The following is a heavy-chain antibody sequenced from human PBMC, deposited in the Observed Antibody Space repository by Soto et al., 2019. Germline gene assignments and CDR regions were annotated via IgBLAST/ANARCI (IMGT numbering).Heavy chain of an antibody. J-gene: IGHJ4*02. CDR2: ISYDGSNK. CDR3: AKGGGYNWTLDY. V-gene: IGHV3-30*18. D-gene: IGHD1-20*01. CDR1: GFTFSSYG. Sequence: QVQLVESGGGVVQPGRSLRLSCAASGFTFSSYGMHWVRQAPGKGLEWVAVISYDGSNKYYADSVKGRFTISRDNSKNTLYLQMNSLRAEDTAVYYFAKGGGYNWTLDYWGQGTLVTVSS.